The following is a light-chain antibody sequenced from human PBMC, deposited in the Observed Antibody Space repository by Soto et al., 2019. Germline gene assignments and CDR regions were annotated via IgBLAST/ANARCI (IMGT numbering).Light chain of an antibody. J-gene: IGKJ1*01. V-gene: IGKV1-5*03. CDR2: KAS. CDR1: QSISSW. Sequence: DIQMTHSPSTLSASVGDRVTITCRASQSISSWLAWYQQKPGKPPNLLIYKASTLESGVPSRFSGSGSGTEFTLTISSLQPDDFATYYCQQYDSYWTFGQGTKVDI. CDR3: QQYDSYWT.